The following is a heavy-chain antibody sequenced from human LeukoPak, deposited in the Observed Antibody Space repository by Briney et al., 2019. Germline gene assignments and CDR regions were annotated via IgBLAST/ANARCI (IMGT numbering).Heavy chain of an antibody. D-gene: IGHD1-1*01. CDR3: ARDSPGYLAYDS. V-gene: IGHV3-7*04. Sequence: GCLRYSCADPGFTFCPYLVNLVPQGPGKKPERVANIKEDGSATYYVDSVKGRFTVSRDNAKKSLYLQMNSLRAEDTAVYYCARDSPGYLAYDSWGQGTLVIVSS. CDR2: IKEDGSAT. J-gene: IGHJ4*02. CDR1: GFTFCPYL.